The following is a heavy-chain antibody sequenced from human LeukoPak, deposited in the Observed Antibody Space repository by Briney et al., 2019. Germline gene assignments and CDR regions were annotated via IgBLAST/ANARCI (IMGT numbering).Heavy chain of an antibody. J-gene: IGHJ6*03. Sequence: PSETLSLTCTVPGGSISSYYWSWIRQPAGKGLEWIGRIYTSGSTNYNPSLKSRVTMSVDTSKNQFSLKLSSVTAADTAVYYCARVVVTTIFYYYYYYMDVWGKGTTVTVSS. CDR2: IYTSGST. CDR3: ARVVVTTIFYYYYYYMDV. CDR1: GGSISSYY. D-gene: IGHD4/OR15-4a*01. V-gene: IGHV4-4*07.